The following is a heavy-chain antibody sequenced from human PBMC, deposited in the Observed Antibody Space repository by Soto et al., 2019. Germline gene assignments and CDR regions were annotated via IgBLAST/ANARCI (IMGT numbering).Heavy chain of an antibody. Sequence: QGQLVESGGGLVKPGGSLRLSCAASGFSFSDSYMSWVRQAPWKGLEWVAYISGSSGYTGYADSVKGRFTISSDNAKNSLYLQMNSLRVEDTAVYYCARDRGGYGPPDVWGQGTTVTVSS. V-gene: IGHV3-11*06. CDR1: GFSFSDSY. CDR3: ARDRGGYGPPDV. CDR2: ISGSSGYT. D-gene: IGHD3-16*01. J-gene: IGHJ6*02.